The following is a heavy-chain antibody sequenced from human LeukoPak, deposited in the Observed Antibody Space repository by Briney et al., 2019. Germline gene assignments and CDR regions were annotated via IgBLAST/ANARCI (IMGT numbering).Heavy chain of an antibody. Sequence: SETLSLTCTVSGGSISSYYWSWIRQPPGKGLEWIGYIYYSGSTNYNPSLKSRVTISVDTSKNQFSLKLSSVTAADTAVYYCARGNGYSGYDGEGFDYWGQGTLVTVSS. J-gene: IGHJ4*02. D-gene: IGHD5-12*01. CDR1: GGSISSYY. CDR3: ARGNGYSGYDGEGFDY. CDR2: IYYSGST. V-gene: IGHV4-59*08.